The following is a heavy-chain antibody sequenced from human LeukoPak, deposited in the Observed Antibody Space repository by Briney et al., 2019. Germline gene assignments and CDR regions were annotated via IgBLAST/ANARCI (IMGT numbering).Heavy chain of an antibody. J-gene: IGHJ4*02. D-gene: IGHD3-22*01. Sequence: PSETLSLTCTVSGGSISSYYWSWIRQPAGKGLEWIGRIYTSGSTNYNPSLKSRVTISVDTSKNQFSLKLSSVTAADTAVYYCARHDSSGYYSLWGARAEYYFDYWGQGTLVTVSS. CDR3: ARHDSSGYYSLWGARAEYYFDY. V-gene: IGHV4-4*07. CDR1: GGSISSYY. CDR2: IYTSGST.